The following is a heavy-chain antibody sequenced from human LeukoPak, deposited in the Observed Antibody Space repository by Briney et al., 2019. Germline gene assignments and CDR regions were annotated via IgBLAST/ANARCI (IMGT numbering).Heavy chain of an antibody. V-gene: IGHV3-7*01. Sequence: GGSLRLSCAASGFTFSSYWMSWVRQAPGKGLEWVANIKQDGSEKYYVDSVKGRFSISRDNAKNSLYLQMNSLRAEDTAVYYCARDVHLDTIFFDYWGQGTLVTVSS. CDR3: ARDVHLDTIFFDY. CDR1: GFTFSSYW. D-gene: IGHD3-9*01. CDR2: IKQDGSEK. J-gene: IGHJ4*02.